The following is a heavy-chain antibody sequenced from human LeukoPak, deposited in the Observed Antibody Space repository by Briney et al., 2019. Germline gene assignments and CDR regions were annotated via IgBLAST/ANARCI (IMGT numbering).Heavy chain of an antibody. CDR1: GGSIISHY. Sequence: SETLSVTCTVSGGSIISHYWSWIRQPRGKGLEWIGYIYYSGSTNYNPSLKSRVTISVDTSKNQFSLKLSSVTAADTAVYYCARDSGYVGWFDPWGQGTLVTVSS. CDR3: ARDSGYVGWFDP. CDR2: IYYSGST. V-gene: IGHV4-59*11. D-gene: IGHD5-12*01. J-gene: IGHJ5*02.